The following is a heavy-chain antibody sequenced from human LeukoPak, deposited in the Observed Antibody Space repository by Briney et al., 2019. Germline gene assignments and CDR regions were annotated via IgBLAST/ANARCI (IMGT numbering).Heavy chain of an antibody. Sequence: GGSLRLSCTVSGFTVSSNSMSWVRQAPGKGLEWVSFIYSGGNTHYSDSVKGRFTISRDNSKNTLYLRMNSLRAEDTAVYYCAKDGVLLWFGELYYHYYFDYWGQGTLVTVSS. V-gene: IGHV3-53*01. CDR3: AKDGVLLWFGELYYHYYFDY. CDR1: GFTVSSNS. CDR2: IYSGGNT. D-gene: IGHD3-10*01. J-gene: IGHJ4*02.